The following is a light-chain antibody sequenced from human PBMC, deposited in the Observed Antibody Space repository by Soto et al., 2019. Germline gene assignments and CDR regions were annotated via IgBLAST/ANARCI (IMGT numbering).Light chain of an antibody. CDR1: QSISRW. CDR2: DAS. V-gene: IGKV1-5*01. Sequence: DIQMTQSPSTLSASVGDRVTITCRASQSISRWLAWSQQKPGKAPKLLIYDASNLQSGVSSRFSGSGSGTEFTLTSTSLQHDDFATYYCQQYSSFLTFGGGTKVEI. J-gene: IGKJ4*01. CDR3: QQYSSFLT.